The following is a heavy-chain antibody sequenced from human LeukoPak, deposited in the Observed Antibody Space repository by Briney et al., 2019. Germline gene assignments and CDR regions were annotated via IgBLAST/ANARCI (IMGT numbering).Heavy chain of an antibody. Sequence: PSQTLSLTCTVSGGSISSGGYSWSWIRQHPGKGLEWIGYIYYSGSTYYNPSLKCRVTISVDTSKNQFSLKLSSVTAADTAVYYCARATLHDSSGYYIDYWGQGTLVTVSS. J-gene: IGHJ4*02. CDR2: IYYSGST. V-gene: IGHV4-31*03. CDR1: GGSISSGGYS. D-gene: IGHD3-22*01. CDR3: ARATLHDSSGYYIDY.